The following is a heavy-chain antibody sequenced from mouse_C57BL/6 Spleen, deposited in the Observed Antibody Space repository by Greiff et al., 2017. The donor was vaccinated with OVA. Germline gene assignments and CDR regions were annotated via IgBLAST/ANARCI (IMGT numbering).Heavy chain of an antibody. D-gene: IGHD1-2*01. CDR2: INPYNGGT. CDR3: ARSTATRYFDD. Sequence: EVQLQQSGPVLVKPGASVKMSCKASGYTFTDYYMNWVKQSHGKSLEWIGVINPYNGGTSYNQKFKGKATLTVDKSSSTAYMELNSLTSEDSAVYYCARSTATRYFDDWGQGTTLTVSS. J-gene: IGHJ2*01. CDR1: GYTFTDYY. V-gene: IGHV1-19*01.